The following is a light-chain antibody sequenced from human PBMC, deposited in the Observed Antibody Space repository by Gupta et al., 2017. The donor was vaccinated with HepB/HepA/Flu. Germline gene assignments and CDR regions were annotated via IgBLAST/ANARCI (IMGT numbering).Light chain of an antibody. Sequence: EIVMTQSPLSLPVTPGEPASISCRSSLSLLHTNGYNQLDWYLQKPGQSPQLLIYFGSTRASGVPDRFSASASGTDFTLKISRVEAEDVGIYYCMQALQVPHTFGHGTKVDIK. CDR3: MQALQVPHT. CDR1: LSLLHTNGYNQ. J-gene: IGKJ3*01. V-gene: IGKV2-28*01. CDR2: FGS.